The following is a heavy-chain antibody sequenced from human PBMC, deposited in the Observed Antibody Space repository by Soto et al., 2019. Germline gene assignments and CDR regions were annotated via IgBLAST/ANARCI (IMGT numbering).Heavy chain of an antibody. CDR1: GYTFTSYG. CDR3: ARGVKWRYSSDLDY. CDR2: ISAYNGNT. J-gene: IGHJ4*02. V-gene: IGHV1-18*01. D-gene: IGHD6-19*01. Sequence: ASVKVSFKASGYTFTSYGISWVRQAPGQGLEWMGWISAYNGNTNYAQKLQGRVTMTTDTSTSTAYMELRSLRSDDTAVYYCARGVKWRYSSDLDYWGQGTLVTVSS.